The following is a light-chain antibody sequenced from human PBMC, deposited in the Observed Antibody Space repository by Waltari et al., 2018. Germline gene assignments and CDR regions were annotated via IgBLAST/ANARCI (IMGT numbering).Light chain of an antibody. CDR3: QQSYSTPWT. CDR1: QSISSY. Sequence: DIQMTQSPSSLSASVGDRVTITCRASQSISSYLNWYQQKAGHAPKLLIYAASSLQRGVPSRFSGSGSGTDFTLTISSLQPEDFATYYCQQSYSTPWTFGQGTKVEIK. V-gene: IGKV1-39*01. J-gene: IGKJ1*01. CDR2: AAS.